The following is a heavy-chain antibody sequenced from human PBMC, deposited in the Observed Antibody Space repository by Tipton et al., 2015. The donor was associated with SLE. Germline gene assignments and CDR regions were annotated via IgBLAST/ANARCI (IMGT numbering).Heavy chain of an antibody. J-gene: IGHJ5*02. CDR3: ARDFSANGNWFDP. CDR1: GGSIITGSFY. V-gene: IGHV4-61*09. D-gene: IGHD6-19*01. CDR2: IYSSGST. Sequence: LRLSCTVSGGSIITGSFYWSWIRQPAGKGLEWIGHIYSSGSTNYNPSLRSRVTISVDTSENQFSLRLNSVTAADTAVYYCARDFSANGNWFDPWGQGTPVSVSS.